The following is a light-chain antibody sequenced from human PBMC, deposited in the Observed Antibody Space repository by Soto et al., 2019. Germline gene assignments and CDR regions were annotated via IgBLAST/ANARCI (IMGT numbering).Light chain of an antibody. J-gene: IGKJ1*01. CDR1: QGISNY. CDR2: KAS. CDR3: QHYNSYSEA. V-gene: IGKV1-5*03. Sequence: DIQMTQSPVSLAASVGDRVTITCLASQGISNYLAWYQQKPGEAPKLLIYKASTLKSGVPSRFSGSGSGTEFTLTISSLQPDDFATYYCQHYNSYSEAFGQGTKVDI.